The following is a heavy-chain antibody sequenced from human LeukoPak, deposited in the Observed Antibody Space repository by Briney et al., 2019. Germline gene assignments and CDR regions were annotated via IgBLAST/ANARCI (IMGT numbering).Heavy chain of an antibody. V-gene: IGHV3-30*02. D-gene: IGHD6-13*01. CDR3: AKMRPSSSWDFDY. J-gene: IGHJ4*02. Sequence: GGSLRLSCAASGFTFSSYGMHWVRQAPGKGLEWVAFIRYDGSNKYYADSVKGRFTISRDNSKNTLYLQMNSLRAEDTAVYYCAKMRPSSSWDFDYWGQGTLVAVSS. CDR1: GFTFSSYG. CDR2: IRYDGSNK.